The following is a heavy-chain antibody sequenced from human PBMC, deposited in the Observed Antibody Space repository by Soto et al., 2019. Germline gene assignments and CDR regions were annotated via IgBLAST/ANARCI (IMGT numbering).Heavy chain of an antibody. D-gene: IGHD2-21*02. CDR1: GYTFTSYY. CDR2: INPSGGST. Sequence: ASVKVSCKASGYTFTSYYMHWVRQAPGQGLEWMGIINPSGGSTSYAQKLQGRVTMTRDTSTSTVYMELSSLRSEDTAVYYCALPSLAYCGGDCYSYWYFDLWGRGTLVTVSS. V-gene: IGHV1-46*01. J-gene: IGHJ2*01. CDR3: ALPSLAYCGGDCYSYWYFDL.